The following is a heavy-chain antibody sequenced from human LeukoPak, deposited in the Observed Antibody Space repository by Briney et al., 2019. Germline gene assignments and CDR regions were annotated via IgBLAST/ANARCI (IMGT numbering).Heavy chain of an antibody. D-gene: IGHD3-22*01. J-gene: IGHJ1*01. CDR3: AKDSDYYHSSGYYYAYFQH. Sequence: PGGSLRLSCAVSGFTFSTYSMNWVRQAPGKGLEWVSYISSSNSTIYYADSVKGRFTISRDNAKNSLYLQMNSLRDEDTAVYYCAKDSDYYHSSGYYYAYFQHWGQGTLVSVSS. V-gene: IGHV3-48*02. CDR2: ISSSNSTI. CDR1: GFTFSTYS.